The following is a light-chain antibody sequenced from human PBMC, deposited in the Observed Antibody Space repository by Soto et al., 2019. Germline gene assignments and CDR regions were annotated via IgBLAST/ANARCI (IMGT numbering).Light chain of an antibody. CDR3: CSYAGSSFWV. CDR1: SSDVGGYNY. J-gene: IGLJ3*02. V-gene: IGLV2-11*01. Sequence: QSALTQPRSVSGSPGQSVTISCTGTSSDVGGYNYVSWYQQHPGKAPKLMIYDVSKRPSGVPDRCSGSKSGNTASLTISGLQAEDEADYYCCSYAGSSFWVFGGRTKLTVL. CDR2: DVS.